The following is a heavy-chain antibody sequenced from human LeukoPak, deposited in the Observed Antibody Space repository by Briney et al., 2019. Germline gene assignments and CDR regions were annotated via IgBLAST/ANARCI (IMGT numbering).Heavy chain of an antibody. V-gene: IGHV4-4*07. CDR2: IYTSGST. D-gene: IGHD2-2*02. CDR3: ARDGVCSSTSCYRIPLGWFDP. Sequence: PSETLSLTCTVSGGSISSYYWSWIRQPAGKGLEWIGRIYTSGSTNYNPSLNSRVTMSVDTSKNQFSLKLSSVTAADTAVYYCARDGVCSSTSCYRIPLGWFDPWGQGTLVTVSS. J-gene: IGHJ5*02. CDR1: GGSISSYY.